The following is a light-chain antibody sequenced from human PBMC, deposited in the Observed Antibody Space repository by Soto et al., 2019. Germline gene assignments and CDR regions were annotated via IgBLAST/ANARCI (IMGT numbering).Light chain of an antibody. Sequence: DNEKTQSRSSLSASIEYRFTITCRASQGISNYLAWYQQKPGKVPKLLIYAASTLQSGVPSRFSGSGSGTDFTLTISSLQSEDFAVYYCQQYKNWSLFGQRRLLEVK. CDR2: AAS. CDR3: QQYKNWSL. V-gene: IGKV1-27*01. J-gene: IGKJ5*01. CDR1: QGISNY.